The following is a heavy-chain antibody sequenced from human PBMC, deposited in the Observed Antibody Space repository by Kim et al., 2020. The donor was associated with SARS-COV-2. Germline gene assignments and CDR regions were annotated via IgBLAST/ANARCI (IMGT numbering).Heavy chain of an antibody. D-gene: IGHD4-17*01. J-gene: IGHJ4*02. CDR1: GFTFSSYS. V-gene: IGHV3-21*01. CDR2: ISSSSSYI. CDR3: ASTRGRDYGDYTFDY. Sequence: GSLRLSCAASGFTFSSYSMNWVRQAPGKGLEWVSSISSSSSYIYYADSVKGRFTISRDNAKNSLYLQMNSLRAEDTAVYYCASTRGRDYGDYTFDYWGQGTLVTVSS.